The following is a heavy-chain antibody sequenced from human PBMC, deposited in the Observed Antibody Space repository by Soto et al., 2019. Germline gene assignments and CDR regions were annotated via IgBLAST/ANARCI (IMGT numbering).Heavy chain of an antibody. CDR1: GYTFTRYG. CDR3: AMVDVYVTPSPQDV. CDR2: INTYNGNT. J-gene: IGHJ6*02. D-gene: IGHD3-16*01. V-gene: IGHV1-18*01. Sequence: QVQLVQSGAEVKNPGASVKVSCKASGYTFTRYGIVWARQAPGQGLEWMGWINTYNGNTNYAQNVQGRVTLTTDTPPSTAYMELRSLRSNDTAIYYCAMVDVYVTPSPQDVWGQGTTVIVSS.